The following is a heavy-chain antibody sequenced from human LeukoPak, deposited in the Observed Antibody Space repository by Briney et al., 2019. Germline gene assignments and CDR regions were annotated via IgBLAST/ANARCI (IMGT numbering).Heavy chain of an antibody. J-gene: IGHJ4*02. D-gene: IGHD2-15*01. V-gene: IGHV1-69*06. CDR2: IIPIFGTA. CDR3: ARATQGYCSGGSYYEYYFDY. CDR1: GGTFSSYA. Sequence: ASVKVSCKASGGTFSSYAISWVRQAPGQGLEWMGGIIPIFGTANYAQKFQGRVTITADKSTSTAYMELSSLRSEDTAVYYCARATQGYCSGGSYYEYYFDYWGQGTLVTVSS.